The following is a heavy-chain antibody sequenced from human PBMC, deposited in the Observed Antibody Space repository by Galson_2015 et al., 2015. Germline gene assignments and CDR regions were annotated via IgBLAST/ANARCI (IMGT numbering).Heavy chain of an antibody. Sequence: SVKVSCKASGGTFSSYAISWVRQAPGQGLEWMGIINPSGGSTSYAQKFKGRVTMTRDTSTSTVYMELSSLRSEDTAVYYCARDDYGDYPLDYWGQGTLVAVSS. CDR3: ARDDYGDYPLDY. CDR1: GGTFSSYA. D-gene: IGHD4-17*01. CDR2: INPSGGST. V-gene: IGHV1-46*01. J-gene: IGHJ4*02.